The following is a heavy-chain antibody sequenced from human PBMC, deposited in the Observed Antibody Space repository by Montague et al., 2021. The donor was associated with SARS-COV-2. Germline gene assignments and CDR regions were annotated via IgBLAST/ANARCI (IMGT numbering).Heavy chain of an antibody. CDR2: SNQSGRT. CDR3: ATLPSSITIVGVVEGYYFDD. Sequence: SETLSLTCAVYGWSFSGYYYSWCGQPPEKGLEWIVESNQSGRTNNNPSLKSRVIISVDTTKNQFSLKLSSVTAAAAAVYYCATLPSSITIVGVVEGYYFDDWGQGTMVTVSS. D-gene: IGHD3-3*01. CDR1: GWSFSGYY. V-gene: IGHV4-34*01. J-gene: IGHJ4*02.